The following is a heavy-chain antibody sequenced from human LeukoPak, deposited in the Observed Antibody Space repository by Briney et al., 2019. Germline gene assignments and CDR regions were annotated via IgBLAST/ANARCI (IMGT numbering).Heavy chain of an antibody. CDR1: GGSISSYY. Sequence: SETLSLTCTVSGGSISSYYWSWIRQPAGKGLEWIGRIYTSGSTNYNPSLKSRVTMSVDTSKNQFSLKLSSVTAADTAVYYCGEVRRWFYPLNLFDLLGQGTLVTVSS. J-gene: IGHJ4*02. V-gene: IGHV4-4*07. D-gene: IGHD2-15*01. CDR3: GEVRRWFYPLNLFDL. CDR2: IYTSGST.